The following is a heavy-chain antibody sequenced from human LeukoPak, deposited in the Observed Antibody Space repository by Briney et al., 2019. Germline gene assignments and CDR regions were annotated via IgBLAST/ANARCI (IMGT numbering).Heavy chain of an antibody. CDR1: GFTFSSYW. J-gene: IGHJ4*02. Sequence: GGSLRLSCAASGFTFSSYWMSWVRQAPGKGLEWVSAISGSGGSTYYADSVKGRFTISRDNSKNTLYLQMNSLRAEDTAVYYCAKVYDSSGDYFDYWGQGTLVTVSS. D-gene: IGHD3-22*01. V-gene: IGHV3-23*01. CDR2: ISGSGGST. CDR3: AKVYDSSGDYFDY.